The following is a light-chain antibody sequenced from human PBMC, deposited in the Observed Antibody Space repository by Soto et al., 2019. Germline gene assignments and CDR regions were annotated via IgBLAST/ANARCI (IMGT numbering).Light chain of an antibody. J-gene: IGKJ1*01. CDR3: QQGYSTRAWT. CDR1: QSISSY. V-gene: IGKV1-39*01. CDR2: AAS. Sequence: DIQMTQSPSSLSASVGDRVTITCRASQSISSYLTWYQQKPGKAPKLLIYAASSLQSGVPSRFSGSASGTDFTLIMSSLQPDDFATYYCQQGYSTRAWTFGKGTKVEIK.